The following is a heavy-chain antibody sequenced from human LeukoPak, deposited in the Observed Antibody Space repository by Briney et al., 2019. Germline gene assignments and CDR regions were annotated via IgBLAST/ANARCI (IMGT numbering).Heavy chain of an antibody. J-gene: IGHJ6*03. D-gene: IGHD2-2*01. Sequence: GGSLRLSCAASGFTFSGSAMHWVRQASGKGLEWVGRIRSKANSYATAYAASVKGRFTISRDDSKNTAYLQMNSLKTEDTAVYYCTRGIVVVPAAIAYYYYYMDVWGKGTTVTVSS. V-gene: IGHV3-73*01. CDR1: GFTFSGSA. CDR2: IRSKANSYAT. CDR3: TRGIVVVPAAIAYYYYYMDV.